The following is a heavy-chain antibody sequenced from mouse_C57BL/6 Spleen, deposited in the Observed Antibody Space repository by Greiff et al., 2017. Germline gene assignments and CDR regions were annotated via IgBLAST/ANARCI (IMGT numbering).Heavy chain of an antibody. CDR3: AREGPYYYGFDY. Sequence: DVKLVESGPGLVKPSQTVFLTCTVTGISITTGNYRWSWIRQFPGNKLEWIGYIYYSGTITYNPSLTSRTTITRDTPKNQFFLEMNSLTAEDTATYYCAREGPYYYGFDYWGQGTTLTVSS. CDR2: IYYSGTI. CDR1: GISITTGNYR. V-gene: IGHV3-5*01. D-gene: IGHD1-1*01. J-gene: IGHJ2*01.